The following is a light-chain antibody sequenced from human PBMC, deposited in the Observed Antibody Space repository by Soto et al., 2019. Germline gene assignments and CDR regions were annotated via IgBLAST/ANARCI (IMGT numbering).Light chain of an antibody. Sequence: PVQGVPLSCRACQGASSSLAWYQHKPGQAPRLLIYDASTSASGSPASFCGSGSGTEFTPTTIRLLAPDDSVSYCLQRSGRPGTFGQGTKVDIK. J-gene: IGKJ1*01. CDR1: QGASSS. CDR3: LQRSGRPGT. V-gene: IGKV3-11*01. CDR2: DAS.